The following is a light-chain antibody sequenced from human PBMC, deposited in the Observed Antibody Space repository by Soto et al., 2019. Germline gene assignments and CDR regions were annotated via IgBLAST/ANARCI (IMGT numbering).Light chain of an antibody. Sequence: DIRMTQSPSSVSASVGDRVTITCRASQDIRSWLTWYQQKPGKAPKLLIYAASTLQSGVPSRFSGSGSGTDFTLTINSLQPEDFATYYCHQANAFPHTFGQETKLEIK. CDR1: QDIRSW. V-gene: IGKV1-12*01. J-gene: IGKJ2*01. CDR2: AAS. CDR3: HQANAFPHT.